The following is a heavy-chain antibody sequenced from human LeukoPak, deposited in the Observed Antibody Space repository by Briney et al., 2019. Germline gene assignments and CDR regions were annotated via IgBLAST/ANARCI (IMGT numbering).Heavy chain of an antibody. V-gene: IGHV3-33*08. CDR3: ARERSGYDLEPDGVDV. D-gene: IGHD5-12*01. Sequence: GGSLRLSCEASGLSLSNYPMHWVRQAPGKGLEWVAVIWYDGSNKYYADSVKGRFTISRDNSKNTLYLQMNSLRAEDTAVYYCARERSGYDLEPDGVDVWGQGTTVTVSS. J-gene: IGHJ6*02. CDR1: GLSLSNYP. CDR2: IWYDGSNK.